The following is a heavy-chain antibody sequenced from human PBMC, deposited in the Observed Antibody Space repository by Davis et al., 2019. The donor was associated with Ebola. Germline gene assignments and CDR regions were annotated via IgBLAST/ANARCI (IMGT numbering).Heavy chain of an antibody. CDR3: AREVGTKVRGVEYYFDP. CDR2: VYRGRPT. J-gene: IGHJ4*02. CDR1: GFTFSSYA. D-gene: IGHD3-10*01. Sequence: GESLKISCAASGFTFSSYAMHWVRQAPGKGLEWVAVVYRGRPTHYADTVKGRFTISRDISKDSLYLQMNSLTPEDTAVYYCAREVGTKVRGVEYYFDPWGQGTLVTVSS. V-gene: IGHV3-66*01.